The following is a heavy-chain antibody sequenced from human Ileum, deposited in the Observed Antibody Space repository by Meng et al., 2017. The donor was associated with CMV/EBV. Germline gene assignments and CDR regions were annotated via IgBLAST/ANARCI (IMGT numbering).Heavy chain of an antibody. Sequence: ASVKVSCKASRYTFTGYYMHWVRQAPGQGPEWMGWINPNTGGSKYAQNFQGRVTMTRDTSIDTAYLGLTSLTSDDTAVYYCAREAPSVTLVRGVRESDYWGQGTLVTVSS. J-gene: IGHJ4*02. D-gene: IGHD3-10*01. CDR2: INPNTGGS. CDR1: RYTFTGYY. V-gene: IGHV1-2*02. CDR3: AREAPSVTLVRGVRESDY.